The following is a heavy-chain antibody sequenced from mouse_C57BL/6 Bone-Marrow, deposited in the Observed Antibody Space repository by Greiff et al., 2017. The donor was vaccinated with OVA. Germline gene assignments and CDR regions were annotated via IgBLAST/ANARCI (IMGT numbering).Heavy chain of an antibody. CDR1: GFTFSSYA. V-gene: IGHV5-4*01. J-gene: IGHJ4*01. Sequence: EVHLVESGGGLVKPGGSLKLSCAASGFTFSSYAMSWVRQTPEKRLEWVATISDGGSYTYYPDNVKGRFTISRDNAKNNLYLQMSHLKSEDTAMYYCARETYGSSFYAMDDWGQGTSVTVSS. CDR3: ARETYGSSFYAMDD. CDR2: ISDGGSYT. D-gene: IGHD1-1*01.